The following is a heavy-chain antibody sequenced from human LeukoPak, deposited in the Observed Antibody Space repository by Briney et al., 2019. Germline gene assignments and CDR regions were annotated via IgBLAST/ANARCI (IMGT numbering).Heavy chain of an antibody. Sequence: SETLSLTCAVYGGSFSGHYWSWIRQPPGKGLEWIGEINHSGSTNYNLSLKSRVTISVDTSENQFSLKLSSVTAADTAVYYCARGVTGTTELRYWGQGTLVTVSS. J-gene: IGHJ4*02. CDR1: GGSFSGHY. V-gene: IGHV4-34*01. D-gene: IGHD1-7*01. CDR2: INHSGST. CDR3: ARGVTGTTELRY.